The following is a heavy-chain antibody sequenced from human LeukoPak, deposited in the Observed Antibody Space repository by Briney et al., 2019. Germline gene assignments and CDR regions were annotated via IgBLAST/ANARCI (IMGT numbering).Heavy chain of an antibody. V-gene: IGHV3-30*18. D-gene: IGHD6-19*01. Sequence: PGRCLRLSCAASGFTFSSYGMHWVRQAPGKGLEWVAVISYDGSNKYYADSVKGRFTISRDNSKNTLYLQMNSLRAEDTAVYYCAKDEGLDSSGWYGGEGGAADYWGQGTLVTVSS. CDR3: AKDEGLDSSGWYGGEGGAADY. CDR2: ISYDGSNK. J-gene: IGHJ4*02. CDR1: GFTFSSYG.